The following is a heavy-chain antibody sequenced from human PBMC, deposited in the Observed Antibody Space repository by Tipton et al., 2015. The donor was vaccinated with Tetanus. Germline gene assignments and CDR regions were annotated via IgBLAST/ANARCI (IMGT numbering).Heavy chain of an antibody. CDR3: AGVTAQRTELYFDH. J-gene: IGHJ4*02. CDR2: VYYTGST. Sequence: TLSLTCTVSGGSINNYYWSWIRQPPGKGLEWIGYVYYTGSTNHNPSLKSRVTISMDRSKNQISLQLTSVTAADTAVYFCAGVTAQRTELYFDHWGQGTLVTVSS. D-gene: IGHD6-13*01. CDR1: GGSINNYY. V-gene: IGHV4-59*01.